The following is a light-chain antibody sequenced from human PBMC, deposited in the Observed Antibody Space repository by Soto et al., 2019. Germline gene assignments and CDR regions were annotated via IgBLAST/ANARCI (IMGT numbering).Light chain of an antibody. CDR3: QQNYNTPQT. V-gene: IGKV1-39*01. CDR2: AAS. J-gene: IGKJ1*01. CDR1: QSISSY. Sequence: DIQMTQSPSSLSASVGDRVTITCRASQSISSYLIWYQQKPGKAPNLLIYAASSLQSGVPSRFSGSGSGTDFTLTISSLQPEDFATYYCQQNYNTPQTFGQGTKVDI.